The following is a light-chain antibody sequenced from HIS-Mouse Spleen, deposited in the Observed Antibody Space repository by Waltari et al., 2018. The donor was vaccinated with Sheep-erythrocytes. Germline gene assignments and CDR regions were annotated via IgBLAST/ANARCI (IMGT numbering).Light chain of an antibody. CDR1: QRVSSN. CDR3: QQYNNWMYT. Sequence: EIVMTQSPATLSVSPGERATLSCRASQRVSSNLAWYQQKPGQAPRLLIYGASTRATGIPARFSGSGSGTEVTLTISSMQSEDFAVYYCQQYNNWMYTFGQGTKLEIK. CDR2: GAS. V-gene: IGKV3-15*01. J-gene: IGKJ2*01.